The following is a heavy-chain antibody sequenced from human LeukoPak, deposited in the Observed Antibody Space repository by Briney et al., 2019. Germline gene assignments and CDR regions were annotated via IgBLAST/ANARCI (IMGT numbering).Heavy chain of an antibody. D-gene: IGHD5-24*01. Sequence: PSETLSLTRTVSGGSINSHYWSWIRQPPGRGLEWIGYIYYSGSTNYNPSLKSRVTISVDTSKNQFSLKLSSVTAADTAVYYCARELSPSRAHDYWGQGTLVTVSS. V-gene: IGHV4-59*11. CDR2: IYYSGST. CDR1: GGSINSHY. J-gene: IGHJ4*02. CDR3: ARELSPSRAHDY.